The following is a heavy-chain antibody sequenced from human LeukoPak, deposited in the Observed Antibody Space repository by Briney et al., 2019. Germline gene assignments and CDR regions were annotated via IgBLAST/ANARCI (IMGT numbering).Heavy chain of an antibody. J-gene: IGHJ4*02. CDR2: IRYDGSNK. V-gene: IGHV3-30*02. CDR1: GFTFSSYG. D-gene: IGHD3-22*01. Sequence: GGSLRLSCAASGFTFSSYGMHWVRQAPGKGLEWVAFIRYDGSNKYYADSVKGRFTISRDNSKNTLYLQMNSLRAEDTAVYYCAKAAYYYDSSGYSFDYWGQATLVTVSS. CDR3: AKAAYYYDSSGYSFDY.